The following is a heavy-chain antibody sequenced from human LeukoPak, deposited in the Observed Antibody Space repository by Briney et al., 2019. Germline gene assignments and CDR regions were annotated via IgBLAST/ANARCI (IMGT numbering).Heavy chain of an antibody. D-gene: IGHD3-22*01. CDR1: GGSISTYY. J-gene: IGHJ4*02. CDR2: IYYSGST. Sequence: SETLSLTCTVSGGSISTYYWSWLRQPPGKGLEWIGYIYYSGSTNYNPSLKSRVNILVDTSKDQFSLKLSSVTAADTAVYYCARAEVLPDYYDTSGAFEYWGQGTLVTVSS. V-gene: IGHV4-59*01. CDR3: ARAEVLPDYYDTSGAFEY.